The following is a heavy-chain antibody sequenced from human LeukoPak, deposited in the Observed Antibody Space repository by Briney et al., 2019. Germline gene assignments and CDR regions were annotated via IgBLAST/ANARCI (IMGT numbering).Heavy chain of an antibody. Sequence: GGSLRLSCAASGFTFSSYGMHWVRQAPGKGLEWVAFIRYDGSNKYYTDSVKGRFTISRDNSKNTLYLQMNSLRAEDTAVYYCAKVYYDILTGYYTPLSFDYWGQGTLVTVSS. CDR3: AKVYYDILTGYYTPLSFDY. V-gene: IGHV3-30*02. D-gene: IGHD3-9*01. CDR1: GFTFSSYG. J-gene: IGHJ4*02. CDR2: IRYDGSNK.